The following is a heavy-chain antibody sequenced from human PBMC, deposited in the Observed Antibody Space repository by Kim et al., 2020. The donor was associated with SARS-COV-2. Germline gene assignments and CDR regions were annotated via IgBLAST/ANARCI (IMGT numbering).Heavy chain of an antibody. CDR3: ARENWNRYYFDY. CDR2: T. J-gene: IGHJ4*02. Sequence: TTPNPSLVSQVTTSLDTSKNQFSLKLSSVTAADTAVYYCARENWNRYYFDYWGQGTLVTVSS. V-gene: IGHV4-59*01. D-gene: IGHD1-1*01.